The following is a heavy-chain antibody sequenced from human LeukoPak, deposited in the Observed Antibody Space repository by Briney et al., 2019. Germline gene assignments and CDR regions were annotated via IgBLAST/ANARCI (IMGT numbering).Heavy chain of an antibody. J-gene: IGHJ4*02. CDR2: ISWNSGSI. Sequence: GRSLRLSCAASGFTFSSYGMHWVRQAPGKGLEWVSGISWNSGSIGYADSVKGRFTISRDNAKNSLYLQMNSLRAEDTALYYCAKGRVWFGEVSGSIIDYWGQGTLVTISS. CDR1: GFTFSSYG. V-gene: IGHV3-9*01. D-gene: IGHD3-10*01. CDR3: AKGRVWFGEVSGSIIDY.